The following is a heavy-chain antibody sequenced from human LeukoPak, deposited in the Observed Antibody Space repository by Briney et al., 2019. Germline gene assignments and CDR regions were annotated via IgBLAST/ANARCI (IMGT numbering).Heavy chain of an antibody. CDR3: AGDRGDYDILTGLDY. CDR2: ISSSGSTI. D-gene: IGHD3-9*01. V-gene: IGHV3-48*03. J-gene: IGHJ4*02. CDR1: GFTFRSYE. Sequence: GGSLRLSCAASGFTFRSYEMNWVRQAPGKGLEWVSYISSSGSTIYYADSVKGRFTISRDNAKDSLYLQMNSLRAEDTAVYYCAGDRGDYDILTGLDYWGQGTLVTVSS.